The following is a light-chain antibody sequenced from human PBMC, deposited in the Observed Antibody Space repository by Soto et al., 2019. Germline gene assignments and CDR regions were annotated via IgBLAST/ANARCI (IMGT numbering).Light chain of an antibody. J-gene: IGKJ2*01. CDR1: QSLSRN. CDR3: QQYEDWAYT. Sequence: EIVKTQSPATLSVSPGERATLSCRASQSLSRNLAWYQQKPGQAPRLLIYDASTRATGLPARFSGSGSGTAFTLTIDSLQSEDFAVYYCQQYEDWAYTFGQGTKLEIK. CDR2: DAS. V-gene: IGKV3-15*01.